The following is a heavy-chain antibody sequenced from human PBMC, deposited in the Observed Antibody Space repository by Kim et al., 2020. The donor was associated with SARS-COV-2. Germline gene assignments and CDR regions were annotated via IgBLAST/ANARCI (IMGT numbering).Heavy chain of an antibody. D-gene: IGHD3-10*01. Sequence: ASVKVSCKASGYTFTSYAMNWVRQAPGQGLEWMGWINTNTGNPTYAQGFTGRFVFSLDTSVSTAYLQNSSLKAEDTAVYYCARGVIFYYYGSGSYYTGGSWFDPWGQGTLVTVSS. CDR2: INTNTGNP. CDR1: GYTFTSYA. J-gene: IGHJ5*02. CDR3: ARGVIFYYYGSGSYYTGGSWFDP. V-gene: IGHV7-4-1*02.